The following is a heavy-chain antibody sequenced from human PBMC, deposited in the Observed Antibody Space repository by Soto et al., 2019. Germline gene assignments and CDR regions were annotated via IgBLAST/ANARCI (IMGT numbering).Heavy chain of an antibody. CDR3: TRNQVKADY. Sequence: EVQLVESGGGLVQPGGSLRLSCAASGFTFSSYWMTWVRQAPGKGLEWVAKIKEDGSEQNYVDSVKGRFTISSDNAKSSLYLQMNSLSVDDTAIYYCTRNQVKADYWGQGTLVTVSS. CDR2: IKEDGSEQ. V-gene: IGHV3-7*01. J-gene: IGHJ4*02. CDR1: GFTFSSYW. D-gene: IGHD3-22*01.